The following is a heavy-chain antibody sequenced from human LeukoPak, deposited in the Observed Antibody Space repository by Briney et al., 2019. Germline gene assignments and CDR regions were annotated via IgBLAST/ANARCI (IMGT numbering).Heavy chain of an antibody. CDR3: ARDDSQSSYYYYMDV. Sequence: PGGSLRLSCAASGFTFDDYAMHWVRQAPGKGLEWVSGISWNSGSIGYADSVKGRFTISRDNAKNALYLQMTSLRAEDTAVYYCARDDSQSSYYYYMDVWGKGTTVTVSS. V-gene: IGHV3-9*01. J-gene: IGHJ6*03. CDR1: GFTFDDYA. CDR2: ISWNSGSI. D-gene: IGHD2-15*01.